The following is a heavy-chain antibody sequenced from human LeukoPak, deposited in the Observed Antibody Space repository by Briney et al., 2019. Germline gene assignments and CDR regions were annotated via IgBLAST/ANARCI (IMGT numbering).Heavy chain of an antibody. D-gene: IGHD5-12*01. CDR3: TTKVIRGNSGDDYDD. CDR1: GVTFSSHG. CDR2: ISSDGNDK. Sequence: PGGSLRLSCAASGVTFSSHGLHWVRQAPGKGLEWVALISSDGNDKLYGDSVKGRFTISRDDSKSTLYLQMNSLRAEDTAVYYCTTKVIRGNSGDDYDDWGQGTLVTVS. V-gene: IGHV3-30*03. J-gene: IGHJ4*02.